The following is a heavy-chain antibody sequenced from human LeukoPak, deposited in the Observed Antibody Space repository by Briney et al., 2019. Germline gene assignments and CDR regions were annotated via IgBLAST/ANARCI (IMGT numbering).Heavy chain of an antibody. CDR3: ARGEVAVAAAGINWFDP. CDR2: INHSGST. D-gene: IGHD6-13*01. J-gene: IGHJ5*02. CDR1: GGSFSGYY. V-gene: IGHV4-34*01. Sequence: SETLSLTCAVYGGSFSGYYWSWIRQPPGKGLEWIGEINHSGSTNYNPSLKSRVTISVDTSKNQFSLKLSSVTAADTAVYYCARGEVAVAAAGINWFDPWGQGTLVTISS.